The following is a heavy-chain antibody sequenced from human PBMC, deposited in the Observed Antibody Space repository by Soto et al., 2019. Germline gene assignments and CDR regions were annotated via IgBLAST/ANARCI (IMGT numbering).Heavy chain of an antibody. D-gene: IGHD3-16*01. Sequence: ASVKVSCTASGFTFTSYAITWVQQAPGQGLEWMGWISAYNGNTNYAQKLQGRVTMTTDTSTSTAYMELGSLTSDDTAVYYCERDFTGWPPDGVDSWGQGTLVTVSS. J-gene: IGHJ4*02. CDR3: ERDFTGWPPDGVDS. CDR1: GFTFTSYA. CDR2: ISAYNGNT. V-gene: IGHV1-18*01.